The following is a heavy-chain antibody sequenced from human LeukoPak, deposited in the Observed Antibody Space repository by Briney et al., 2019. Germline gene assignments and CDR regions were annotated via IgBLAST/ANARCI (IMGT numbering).Heavy chain of an antibody. CDR3: ARDDGAPRSNYYYYYGMDV. Sequence: PTGGSLRLSCAASGFTFSNFWMHWVRQAPGKGLVWVALIYGDGSFTRYADSVKGRFTISRDNAKNTVYLQMNSLRVEDTAVYYCARDDGAPRSNYYYYYGMDVWGQGTTVTVSS. D-gene: IGHD2-2*01. CDR2: IYGDGSFT. CDR1: GFTFSNFW. J-gene: IGHJ6*02. V-gene: IGHV3-74*01.